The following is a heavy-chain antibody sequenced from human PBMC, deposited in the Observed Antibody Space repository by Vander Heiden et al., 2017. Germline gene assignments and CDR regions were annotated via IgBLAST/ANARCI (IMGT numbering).Heavy chain of an antibody. CDR1: GGSFSGYY. J-gene: IGHJ6*02. D-gene: IGHD3-10*01. CDR3: ARGDQAVLWFGELGNYYYYGMDV. CDR2: INHSGST. V-gene: IGHV4-34*01. Sequence: QVQLQQWGAGLLKPSETLSLTCAVYGGSFSGYYWSWIRQPPGKGLDWIGEINHSGSTNYNPSLKSRVTISVDTSKNQFALKLSSVTAADTAVYYCARGDQAVLWFGELGNYYYYGMDVWGQGTTVTVSS.